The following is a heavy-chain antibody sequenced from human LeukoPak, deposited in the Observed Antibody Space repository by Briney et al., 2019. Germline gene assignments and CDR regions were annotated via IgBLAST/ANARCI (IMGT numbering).Heavy chain of an antibody. CDR3: AREGDRHLTFDY. Sequence: GGSLRLSCAASGSTFSGHLLHWVRQAPGKGLEWVAGTAYEGGEKYYADSVSGRFTISRNNSDNTVYLQMNGLRLEDTAVYFCAREGDRHLTFDYWGRGTLVTVSS. CDR2: TAYEGGEK. J-gene: IGHJ4*02. V-gene: IGHV3-30*01. CDR1: GSTFSGHL. D-gene: IGHD3-16*01.